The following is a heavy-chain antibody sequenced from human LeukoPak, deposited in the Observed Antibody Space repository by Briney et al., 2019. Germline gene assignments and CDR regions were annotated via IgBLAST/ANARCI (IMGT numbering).Heavy chain of an antibody. V-gene: IGHV4-59*12. CDR3: ARSYGSGSYSYYMDV. CDR1: GASISSYY. J-gene: IGHJ6*03. CDR2: IYYSGST. Sequence: SETLSLTCTVSGASISSYYWNWIRQPPGKGLEWIGYIYYSGSTNYNPSLKSRVTISVDTSKKRFSLKLSSVTAADTAVYYCARSYGSGSYSYYMDVWGKGTTVTISS. D-gene: IGHD3-10*01.